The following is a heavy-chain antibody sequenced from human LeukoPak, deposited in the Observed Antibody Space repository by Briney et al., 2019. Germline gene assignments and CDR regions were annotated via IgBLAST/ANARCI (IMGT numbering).Heavy chain of an antibody. V-gene: IGHV4-59*01. CDR1: GDSTNTYF. Sequence: SETLSLTCTMSGDSTNTYFWSWIRQPPGKGLEWIGYIYYTGTTNYNPSLKSRVTISVDTSKNQFSLRLCSVTAADTAVYYCASKSSDHGELRFDYWGQGTLVTVSS. D-gene: IGHD4-17*01. CDR3: ASKSSDHGELRFDY. J-gene: IGHJ4*02. CDR2: IYYTGTT.